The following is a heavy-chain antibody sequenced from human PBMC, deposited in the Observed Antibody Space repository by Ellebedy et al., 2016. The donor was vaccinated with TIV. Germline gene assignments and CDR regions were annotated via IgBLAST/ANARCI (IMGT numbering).Heavy chain of an antibody. V-gene: IGHV3-30*18. J-gene: IGHJ4*02. Sequence: PGGSLRLSCAASGFTFSNFGMHWVRQAPGKGLEWVAVVSFDGRTKYYADSVKGRFTISRDSSKNTLYLQMNSLRVEDTAIYYCAKDLARRGGYDFDSWGQGTLVTVPS. CDR1: GFTFSNFG. CDR3: AKDLARRGGYDFDS. D-gene: IGHD5-12*01. CDR2: VSFDGRTK.